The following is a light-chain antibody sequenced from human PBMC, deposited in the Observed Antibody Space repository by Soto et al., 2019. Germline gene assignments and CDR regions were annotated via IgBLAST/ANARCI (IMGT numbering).Light chain of an antibody. CDR2: EVS. CDR1: SSDVGGYNY. V-gene: IGLV2-14*01. Sequence: QSALTQPASVSGSPGQSITFSCTGTSSDVGGYNYVSWYQQHPGKGPKLMIYEVSNRPSGVSNRFSGSKSGNTASLTISGLQAEDEADYYCCSYAGSYVFGTGTKLTVL. CDR3: CSYAGSYV. J-gene: IGLJ1*01.